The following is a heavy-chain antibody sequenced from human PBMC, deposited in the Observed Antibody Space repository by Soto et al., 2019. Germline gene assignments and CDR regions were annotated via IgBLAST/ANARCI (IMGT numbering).Heavy chain of an antibody. Sequence: QVQLQESGPGLVKPSRTLSLTCTVSGGSISSGGYYWSWIRQHPGKGLEWIGYIYYSGSTYYNPSLKSRVTISVDTSKNQFSLKLSSVTAADTAVYYCARVQRSTNGVSSRWWFDPWGQGTLVTVSS. V-gene: IGHV4-31*03. CDR2: IYYSGST. CDR3: ARVQRSTNGVSSRWWFDP. D-gene: IGHD2-8*01. CDR1: GGSISSGGYY. J-gene: IGHJ5*02.